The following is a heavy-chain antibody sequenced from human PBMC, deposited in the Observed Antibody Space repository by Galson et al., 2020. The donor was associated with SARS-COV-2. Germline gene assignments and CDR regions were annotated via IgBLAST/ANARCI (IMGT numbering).Heavy chain of an antibody. D-gene: IGHD1-26*01. CDR3: TRDGRATFDF. CDR2: IYSRGGT. CDR1: GFSVSDNY. Sequence: TGGSLRLSCAASGFSVSDNYMSWVRQAPGKGLEWVSIIYSRGGTYYADSVKDRFTISRDNSKNTLYRQMDSLRADDTAIYYCTRDGRATFDFWGQGTLVTVSS. V-gene: IGHV3-66*01. J-gene: IGHJ4*02.